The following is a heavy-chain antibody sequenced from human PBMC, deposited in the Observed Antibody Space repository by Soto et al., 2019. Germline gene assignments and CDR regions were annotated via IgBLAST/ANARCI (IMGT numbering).Heavy chain of an antibody. CDR1: GGSSSRYY. V-gene: IGHV4-4*07. J-gene: IGHJ6*02. CDR3: ARGLGRYFDWLSPRLYYGMGF. Sequence: SETVSLTCTVCGGSSSRYYWSWIRQPAGKGLEWIGRIYTSGSTNYSRALKSRVNMSVDTSKKQFSLKLSSVTAADTAVYYCARGLGRYFDWLSPRLYYGMGFWGQWTTVTVSS. CDR2: IYTSGST. D-gene: IGHD3-9*01.